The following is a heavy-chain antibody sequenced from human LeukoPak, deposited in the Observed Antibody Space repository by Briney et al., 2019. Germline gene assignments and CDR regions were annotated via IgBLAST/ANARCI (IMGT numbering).Heavy chain of an antibody. Sequence: PSETLSLTCGVSDGFLDGFYWSWIRQSPGKGLEWIAEIDHGGRTNYNPSLKSRVTISLHTSMKQFSLTLSSVTAADTGVYYCARQGSCDGPSCYSAWFDPWGPGTLAIVSS. CDR2: IDHGGRT. CDR3: ARQGSCDGPSCYSAWFDP. J-gene: IGHJ5*02. D-gene: IGHD2-21*01. V-gene: IGHV4-34*01. CDR1: DGFLDGFY.